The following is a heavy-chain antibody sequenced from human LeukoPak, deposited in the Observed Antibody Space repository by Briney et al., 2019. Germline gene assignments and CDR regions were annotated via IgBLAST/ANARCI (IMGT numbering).Heavy chain of an antibody. Sequence: STETLSLTCAVYVGSFSGYYGSWIRQPLGKGLEWIGEINHSGSTNYNSSLKSRVTISVGTSKNQFSLKLSSATAADTAVYYSARGYYGSGSHCCHMDVWGKGTTITVS. CDR2: INHSGST. V-gene: IGHV4-34*01. CDR1: VGSFSGYY. J-gene: IGHJ6*03. CDR3: ARGYYGSGSHCCHMDV. D-gene: IGHD3-10*01.